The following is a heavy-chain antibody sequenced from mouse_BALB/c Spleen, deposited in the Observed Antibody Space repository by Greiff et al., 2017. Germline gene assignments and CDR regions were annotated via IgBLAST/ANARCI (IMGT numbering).Heavy chain of an antibody. Sequence: QVQLQQSGAELVRPGVSVKISCKGSGYTFTDYAMHWVKQSHAKSLEWIGVISTYYGDASYNQKFKGKATMTVDKSSSTAYMELARLTSEDSAIYYCARGGGYYRYYFDYWGQGTTLTVAS. V-gene: IGHV1S137*01. CDR3: ARGGGYYRYYFDY. CDR2: ISTYYGDA. D-gene: IGHD2-14*01. J-gene: IGHJ2*01. CDR1: GYTFTDYA.